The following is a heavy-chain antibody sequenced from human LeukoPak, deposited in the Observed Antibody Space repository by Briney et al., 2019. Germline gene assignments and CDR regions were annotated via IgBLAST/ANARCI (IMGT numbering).Heavy chain of an antibody. V-gene: IGHV4-59*08. J-gene: IGHJ4*02. D-gene: IGHD3-3*01. CDR2: IYYSGST. Sequence: SETLSLTCTVSGGSISSYYWSWIRQPPGKGLEWIGYIYYSGSTNYNPSLKSRVTISVDTSKNQFSLKLSSVTAADTAVYYCARHGAYYDFWSGYDYFDYWGQGTLVTVSS. CDR3: ARHGAYYDFWSGYDYFDY. CDR1: GGSISSYY.